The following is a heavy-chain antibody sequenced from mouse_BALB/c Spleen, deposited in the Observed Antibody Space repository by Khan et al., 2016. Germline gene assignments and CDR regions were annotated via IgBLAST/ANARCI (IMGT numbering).Heavy chain of an antibody. J-gene: IGHJ4*01. D-gene: IGHD1-1*01. V-gene: IGHV1-5*01. CDR2: IYPGNSDS. CDR3: TRRGTTTPAMDY. Sequence: EVQLQESGTVLARPGASVKMSCKASGYTFTSYWMHWVKQRPGQGLEWIGAIYPGNSDSSYNQKFKGKAKLTAVTSTSTAYMELSSLTKEDSAVSFCTRRGTTTPAMDYWGQGTSVTVSS. CDR1: GYTFTSYW.